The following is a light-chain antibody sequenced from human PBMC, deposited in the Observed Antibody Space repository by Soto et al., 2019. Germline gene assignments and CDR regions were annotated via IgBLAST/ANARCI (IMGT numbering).Light chain of an antibody. CDR2: WAS. CDR1: QSIVYSSNNKNY. CDR3: QQYYSSPTWT. J-gene: IGKJ1*01. V-gene: IGKV4-1*01. Sequence: IVMTQSPDSLAGSVGERATINCKSSQSIVYSSNNKNYLAWFQQKPGQPPQLLIYWASTRESGVPDRFSGSGSETDFTLTISSLKAEDVAIYYCQQYYSSPTWTFGQGTKVDIK.